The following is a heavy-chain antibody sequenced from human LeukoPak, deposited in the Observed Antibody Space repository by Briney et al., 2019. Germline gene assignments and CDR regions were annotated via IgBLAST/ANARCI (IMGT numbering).Heavy chain of an antibody. V-gene: IGHV3-7*01. Sequence: PGESLRLSYVASGFTFSSYWMTWVRQAPGKGLEWVANIKTDGSQIYYVDSVKGRFTITRDNAKNSLYLQMNSLRAEDTAVYYCARESGSYGEYYFDYWGQGTLVTVSS. CDR3: ARESGSYGEYYFDY. J-gene: IGHJ4*02. CDR2: IKTDGSQI. CDR1: GFTFSSYW. D-gene: IGHD1-26*01.